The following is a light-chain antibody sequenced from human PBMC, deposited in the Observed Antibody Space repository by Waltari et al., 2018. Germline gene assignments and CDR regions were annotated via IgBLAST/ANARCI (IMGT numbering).Light chain of an antibody. CDR2: DKN. Sequence: SSELTQDPAVSVAMGQTVTITCQGNGLRSYYASWYQQRPGQAPILIMYDKNNRPSGVPDRFSGSNSDNTASLTITGAQAEDEAYYYCHSRDASGVGGSFGGGTKLTVL. J-gene: IGLJ2*01. CDR1: GLRSYY. CDR3: HSRDASGVGGS. V-gene: IGLV3-19*01.